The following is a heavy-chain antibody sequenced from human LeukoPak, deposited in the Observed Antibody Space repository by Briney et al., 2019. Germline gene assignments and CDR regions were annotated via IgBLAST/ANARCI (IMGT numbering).Heavy chain of an antibody. D-gene: IGHD1-1*01. CDR1: GGTFSSYA. CDR3: ASTCSWNDSLPDC. V-gene: IGHV1-69*05. CDR2: IIPIFGTA. J-gene: IGHJ4*02. Sequence: SVRVSCKASGGTFSSYAISWVRQAPGQELEWMGRIIPIFGTANYAQKIHGRVTTTTDEPTRTAYMELSSLRSEKTPVYYSASTCSWNDSLPDCWGQGTLVTVS.